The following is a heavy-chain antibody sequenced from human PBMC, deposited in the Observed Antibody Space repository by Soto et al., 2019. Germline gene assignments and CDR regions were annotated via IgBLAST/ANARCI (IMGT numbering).Heavy chain of an antibody. V-gene: IGHV4-34*01. J-gene: IGHJ2*01. CDR3: ARYGGTAIWYFDI. D-gene: IGHD2-15*01. Sequence: QVRLQQWGAGLLKPSETLSLTCAVYGASFTGYYWTWLRQSPGKGLEWIGEVSHSGTAKYNPSLKSRVTISLDTSKSQLSLELTSVTAADTAVYYCARYGGTAIWYFDIWGRGTSVSVSS. CDR1: GASFTGYY. CDR2: VSHSGTA.